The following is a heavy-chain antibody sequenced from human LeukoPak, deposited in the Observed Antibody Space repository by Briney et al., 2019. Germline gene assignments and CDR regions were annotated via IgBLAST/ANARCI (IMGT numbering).Heavy chain of an antibody. D-gene: IGHD4-23*01. CDR2: IYYSGST. J-gene: IGHJ4*02. Sequence: SETLSLTCTVSGGSISSSSYYWGWVRQPPGQGLEWIGNIYYSGSTYYNPSLKSRVTISVDTSKNQFSLNLSSVTAADTAIYYCARDYGGTSTVHDWGQGTLVTVSS. V-gene: IGHV4-39*07. CDR1: GGSISSSSYY. CDR3: ARDYGGTSTVHD.